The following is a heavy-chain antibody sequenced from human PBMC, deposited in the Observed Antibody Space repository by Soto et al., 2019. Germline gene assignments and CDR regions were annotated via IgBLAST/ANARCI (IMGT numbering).Heavy chain of an antibody. V-gene: IGHV3-48*04. CDR3: VKDIAAGGLDY. Sequence: GGSLRLSCAASGFTFSSYSMNWVRRAPGKGLEWVSYISSSSTIYYADSVKGRFTISRDNAKNSLYLQMNSLRAEDTALYYCVKDIAAGGLDYWGQGALVTVSS. CDR1: GFTFSSYS. D-gene: IGHD6-13*01. CDR2: ISSSSTI. J-gene: IGHJ4*02.